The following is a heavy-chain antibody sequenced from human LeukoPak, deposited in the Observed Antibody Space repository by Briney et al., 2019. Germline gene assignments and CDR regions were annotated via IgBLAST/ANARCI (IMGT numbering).Heavy chain of an antibody. Sequence: PSETLSLTCTVSGGSISSGSYYWSWIRQPAGKGLEWIGRIYTSGSTNYNPSLKSRVTISVDTSKNQFSLKLSSATAADTAVYYCARVWTSGCFDYWGQGTLVTVSS. CDR2: IYTSGST. J-gene: IGHJ4*02. V-gene: IGHV4-61*02. CDR1: GGSISSGSYY. D-gene: IGHD6-19*01. CDR3: ARVWTSGCFDY.